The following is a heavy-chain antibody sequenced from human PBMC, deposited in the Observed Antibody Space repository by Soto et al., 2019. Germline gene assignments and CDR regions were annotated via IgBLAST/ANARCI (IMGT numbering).Heavy chain of an antibody. D-gene: IGHD5-18*01. J-gene: IGHJ4*02. V-gene: IGHV3-48*02. Sequence: XGSLRLSCSASGFTFSSHNINWVRQAPGKGLEWVSYISGSGATKYYADSVKGRFTISRDNARNSLYLQMSSLSDEDTAVYYCARAIRGFSYVVDYWGQGTLVTVSS. CDR3: ARAIRGFSYVVDY. CDR2: ISGSGATK. CDR1: GFTFSSHN.